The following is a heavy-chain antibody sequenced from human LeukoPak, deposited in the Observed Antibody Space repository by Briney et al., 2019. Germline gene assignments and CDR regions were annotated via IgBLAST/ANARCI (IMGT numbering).Heavy chain of an antibody. Sequence: SLRLSCAASGFTFDDYAMHWVRQAPGKGLEWVSGISWNSGSIGYADSVKGRFTISRDNAKNSLFLEMNSLRSEDTALYYCAKDTPLFYHYYGIDVWGQGTTVTVSS. CDR1: GFTFDDYA. J-gene: IGHJ6*02. V-gene: IGHV3-9*01. CDR2: ISWNSGSI. CDR3: AKDTPLFYHYYGIDV.